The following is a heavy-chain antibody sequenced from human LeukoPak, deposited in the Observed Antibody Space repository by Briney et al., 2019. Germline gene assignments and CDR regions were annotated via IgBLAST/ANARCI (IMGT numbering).Heavy chain of an antibody. D-gene: IGHD2-2*03. V-gene: IGHV3-7*01. CDR1: GFTFGNSW. CDR2: IKQDRSET. CDR3: ARVDDLDAFDI. Sequence: GGSLRLSCAASGFTFGNSWMTWVRQAPGKGLEWVASIKQDRSETYYVDSVKGRFTISRDNSKNTLFLQINSLRPEDTAVYYCARVDDLDAFDIWGQGTLVTVSS. J-gene: IGHJ3*02.